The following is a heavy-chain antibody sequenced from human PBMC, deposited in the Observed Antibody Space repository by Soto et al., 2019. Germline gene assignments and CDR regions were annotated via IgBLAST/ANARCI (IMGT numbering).Heavy chain of an antibody. J-gene: IGHJ6*02. CDR2: IIPIVGIA. D-gene: IGHD2-2*01. CDR1: GGTFSRYS. CDR3: AREDRDRETGLVPGAIDGMDV. V-gene: IGHV1-69*08. Sequence: QVQRVQSGAEVKKPGSSVKVSCKASGGTFSRYSITWVRQAPGHGLEWIGRIIPIVGIASYAQKFQGRVTIPADESTSTAYTELSSLRSDDTAVYYCAREDRDRETGLVPGAIDGMDVWGQGTTVTVSS.